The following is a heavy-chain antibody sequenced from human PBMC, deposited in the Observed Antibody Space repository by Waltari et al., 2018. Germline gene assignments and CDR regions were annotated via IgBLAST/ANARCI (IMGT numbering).Heavy chain of an antibody. V-gene: IGHV4-4*02. CDR3: ARDRGRGLYLDT. D-gene: IGHD1-1*01. J-gene: IGHJ4*02. Sequence: QLQLQASGPGLVKPSGTLSLICAVSGDSMSTSDSWSWVRQPPGKGLEWIGQVRGDGKTNYNPSFASRVTMSLDTSTYHFALKLTSATAADTALYYCARDRGRGLYLDTWGQGTLVTVSP. CDR2: VRGDGKT. CDR1: GDSMSTSDS.